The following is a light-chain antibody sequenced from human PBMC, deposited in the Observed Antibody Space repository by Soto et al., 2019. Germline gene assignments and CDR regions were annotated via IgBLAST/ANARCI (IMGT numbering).Light chain of an antibody. V-gene: IGKV1-5*03. CDR1: QSIDTW. J-gene: IGKJ1*01. Sequence: DIQMTQFPSTLSASVGDRVTITCRASQSIDTWLAWHQQKPGQAPKLLISKASSLESGVPSRFSGSGSGTEFTLTISSLQPDHSATYYCQQYNSYRAFGQGTKVEI. CDR3: QQYNSYRA. CDR2: KAS.